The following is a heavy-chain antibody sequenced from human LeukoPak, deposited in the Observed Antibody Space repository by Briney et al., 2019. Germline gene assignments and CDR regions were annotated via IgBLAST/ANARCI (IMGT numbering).Heavy chain of an antibody. CDR3: ARTYYYYDSSGSDY. CDR1: GFTFSSYG. J-gene: IGHJ4*02. Sequence: GRSLRLSCAASGFTFSSYGMHWVRQAPGKGLEWVAVIWYDGSNKYYADSVKGRFTISRDNSKNTLYLQMNSLRAEDTAVYYCARTYYYYDSSGSDYWGQGTLVTVSS. D-gene: IGHD3-22*01. CDR2: IWYDGSNK. V-gene: IGHV3-33*01.